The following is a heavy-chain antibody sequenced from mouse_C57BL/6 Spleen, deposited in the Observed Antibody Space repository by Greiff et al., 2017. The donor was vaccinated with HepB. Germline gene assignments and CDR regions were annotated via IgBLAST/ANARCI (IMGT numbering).Heavy chain of an antibody. CDR1: GFTFSDYG. Sequence: EVMLVESGGGLVKPGGSLKLSCAASGFTFSDYGMHWVRQAPEKGLEWVAYISSGSSTIYYADTVKGRFTISRDNAKNTLFLQMTSLRSEDTAMYYCARLYYGSGMDYWGQGTSVTVSS. CDR2: ISSGSSTI. J-gene: IGHJ4*01. D-gene: IGHD2-2*01. CDR3: ARLYYGSGMDY. V-gene: IGHV5-17*01.